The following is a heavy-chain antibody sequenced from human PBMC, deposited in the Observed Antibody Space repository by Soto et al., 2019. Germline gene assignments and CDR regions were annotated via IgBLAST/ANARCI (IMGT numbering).Heavy chain of an antibody. V-gene: IGHV1-18*04. J-gene: IGHJ6*02. CDR3: ARVVSTMVRGVIITDGMAV. CDR1: GYTFTSYG. D-gene: IGHD3-10*01. CDR2: ISAYNGNT. Sequence: GASVKVSCKASGYTFTSYGISWVRQAPGQGLEWMGWISAYNGNTNYAQKLQGRVTMTTDTSTSTAYMELRSLRSDDTAVYYCARVVSTMVRGVIITDGMAVWDQETTVTVSS.